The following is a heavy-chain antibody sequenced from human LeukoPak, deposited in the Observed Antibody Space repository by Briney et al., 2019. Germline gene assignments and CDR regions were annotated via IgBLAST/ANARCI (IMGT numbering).Heavy chain of an antibody. CDR1: GFTFSSHP. Sequence: PGGSLRLSCAASGFTFSSHPMHWVRQAPGKGLEWVAVISYDGSNKYYADSVKGRFTISRDNSKNTLYLQMNSLSAEDTALYYCARDASMLVVVTMGRADYYFDYWGQGTPVTVSS. D-gene: IGHD3-22*01. V-gene: IGHV3-30-3*01. CDR3: ARDASMLVVVTMGRADYYFDY. CDR2: ISYDGSNK. J-gene: IGHJ4*02.